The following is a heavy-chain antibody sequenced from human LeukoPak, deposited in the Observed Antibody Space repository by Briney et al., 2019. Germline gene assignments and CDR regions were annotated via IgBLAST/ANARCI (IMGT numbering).Heavy chain of an antibody. CDR3: ARGITIFGVVITYYFDY. V-gene: IGHV1-2*02. CDR2: INPNSGGT. J-gene: IGHJ4*02. Sequence: GASVKVSCKASGYTFTGYYMHWVRQAPGQGLEWMGWINPNSGGTNYAQKFQGRVTMTRDTSISTAYMELSRLRSDDTAVYYCARGITIFGVVITYYFDYWDQGTLVTVSS. CDR1: GYTFTGYY. D-gene: IGHD3-3*01.